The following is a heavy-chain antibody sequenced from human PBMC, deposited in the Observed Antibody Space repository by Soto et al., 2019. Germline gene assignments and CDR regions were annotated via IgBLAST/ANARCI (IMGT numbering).Heavy chain of an antibody. J-gene: IGHJ6*02. CDR3: TTDLVYDFWSGYYRPYYYYGMDV. CDR2: IKSKTDGGTT. D-gene: IGHD3-3*01. V-gene: IGHV3-15*07. Sequence: GGSLRLSCAASGFTFSNAWMNWVRQAPGKGLEWVGRIKSKTDGGTTDYAAPVKGRFTISRDDSKNTLYLQMNSLKTEDTAVYYCTTDLVYDFWSGYYRPYYYYGMDVWGQGTTVTVSS. CDR1: GFTFSNAW.